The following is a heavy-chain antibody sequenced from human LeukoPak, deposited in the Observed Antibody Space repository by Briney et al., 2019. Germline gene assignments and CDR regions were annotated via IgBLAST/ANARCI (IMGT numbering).Heavy chain of an antibody. J-gene: IGHJ3*02. CDR2: IKQDGSEK. Sequence: GGSLRLSCAASGFTFSGYWMNWVRQAPGKGLEWVANIKQDGSEKYYVHSVKGRFTISRDNAKNSLYLQMNRLRAEGTAVYYCARPGRADAFDIWGQGTMVTVSS. CDR3: ARPGRADAFDI. CDR1: GFTFSGYW. V-gene: IGHV3-7*04.